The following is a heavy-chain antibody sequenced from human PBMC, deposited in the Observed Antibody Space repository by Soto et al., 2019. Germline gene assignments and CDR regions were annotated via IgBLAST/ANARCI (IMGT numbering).Heavy chain of an antibody. D-gene: IGHD3-9*01. Sequence: SETLSLTCTVSGGSISSYYWSWIRQPPGKGLEWIGYISYSGSTNYNPSLKSRVTISVDTSKNQFSLKLSSVTAADTDVYYCARGRYYDILTGYYYYYYGMDVWGQGTTVTVSS. CDR3: ARGRYYDILTGYYYYYYGMDV. J-gene: IGHJ6*02. CDR1: GGSISSYY. V-gene: IGHV4-59*01. CDR2: ISYSGST.